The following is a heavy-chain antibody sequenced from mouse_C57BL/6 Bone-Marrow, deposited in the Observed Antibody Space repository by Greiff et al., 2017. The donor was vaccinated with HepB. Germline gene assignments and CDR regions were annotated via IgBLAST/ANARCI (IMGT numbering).Heavy chain of an antibody. V-gene: IGHV1-64*01. CDR2: IHPNSGST. D-gene: IGHD1-1*01. Sequence: QVQLQQPGAELVKPGASVKLSCKASGYTFTSYWMHWVKQRPGQGLEWIGMIHPNSGSTNYNEKFKSKATLTVDKSSSTAYMQLSSLTSEDSAVYYCARGAFLIYYYGGDYWGQGTTLTVSS. CDR3: ARGAFLIYYYGGDY. CDR1: GYTFTSYW. J-gene: IGHJ2*01.